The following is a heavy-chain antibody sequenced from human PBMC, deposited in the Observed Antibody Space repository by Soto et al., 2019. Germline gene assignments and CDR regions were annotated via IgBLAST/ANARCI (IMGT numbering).Heavy chain of an antibody. CDR1: GFTFSSYG. Sequence: GGSLRLSCAASGFTFSSYGMHWVRQAPGKGLEWVVVIWYDGSNKYYADSVKGRFTISRDNSKNTLYLQMNSLRAEDTAVYYCARASLADGSGRGYYYMDVWGKGTTVTVSS. CDR2: IWYDGSNK. V-gene: IGHV3-33*01. J-gene: IGHJ6*03. D-gene: IGHD3-10*01. CDR3: ARASLADGSGRGYYYMDV.